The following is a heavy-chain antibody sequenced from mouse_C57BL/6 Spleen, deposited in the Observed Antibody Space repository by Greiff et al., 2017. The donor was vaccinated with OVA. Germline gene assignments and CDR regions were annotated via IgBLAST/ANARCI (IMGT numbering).Heavy chain of an antibody. V-gene: IGHV1-53*01. Sequence: QVQLQQPGTELVKPGASVKLSCKASGYTLTSYWMHWVKQRPGQGLEWIGNINPSNGGTNYNEKFKSKATLTVDKSSSTAYMQLSSLTSEDSAVYYCARSGMVPSYWYFDVWGTGTTVTVSS. D-gene: IGHD2-2*01. CDR2: INPSNGGT. CDR3: ARSGMVPSYWYFDV. CDR1: GYTLTSYW. J-gene: IGHJ1*03.